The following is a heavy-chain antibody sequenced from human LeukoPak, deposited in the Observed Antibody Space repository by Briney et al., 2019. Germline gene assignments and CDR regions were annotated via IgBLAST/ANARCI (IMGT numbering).Heavy chain of an antibody. CDR3: GRARRLYNYGVDY. CDR1: GYTFTGYY. CDR2: IITLFGTT. Sequence: SVKVSCKASGYTFTGYYMHWVRQAPGQGLEWMGGIITLFGTTSYEQKFQGRVTITADKSTSTAYMELSSLRSEDTAVYYCGRARRLYNYGVDYWGQGTLVTVSS. J-gene: IGHJ4*02. D-gene: IGHD5-18*01. V-gene: IGHV1-69*06.